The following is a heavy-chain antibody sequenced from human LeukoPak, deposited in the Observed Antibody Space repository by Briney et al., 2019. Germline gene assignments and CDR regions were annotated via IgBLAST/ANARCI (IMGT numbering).Heavy chain of an antibody. Sequence: GGSLRLSCAAPGFPFSSYWMSWVRQAPGKGLEWVANIKQDGSEKYYVDSVKGRFTISRDNAKNSLYLQMSSLRAEDAAVYYCARGEPTSSWGQGTLVTVSS. V-gene: IGHV3-7*01. CDR3: ARGEPTSS. D-gene: IGHD1-14*01. CDR2: IKQDGSEK. J-gene: IGHJ5*02. CDR1: GFPFSSYW.